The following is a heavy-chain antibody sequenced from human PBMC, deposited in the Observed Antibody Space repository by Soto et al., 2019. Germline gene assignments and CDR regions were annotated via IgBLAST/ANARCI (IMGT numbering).Heavy chain of an antibody. D-gene: IGHD5-18*01. CDR3: ARVAPSRGIQLWLYYFDY. V-gene: IGHV4-59*08. CDR1: SVSISSYY. Sequence: PSDTLSLTCTVSSVSISSYYWSWIRQPPGKGLKRIGYTYYSGSTNYNPSLQSRVNISVYTSKNQFSLKLSSVTAADTAVYYCARVAPSRGIQLWLYYFDYWGQGTLVTVS. J-gene: IGHJ4*02. CDR2: TYYSGST.